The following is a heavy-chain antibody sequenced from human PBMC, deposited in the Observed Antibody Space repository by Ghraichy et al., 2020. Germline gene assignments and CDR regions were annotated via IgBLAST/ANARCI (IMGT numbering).Heavy chain of an antibody. V-gene: IGHV1-8*03. D-gene: IGHD6-13*01. CDR1: GYTFTSYD. Sequence: ASVKVSCKASGYTFTSYDINWVRQATGQGLEWMGWMNPNSGNTGYAQKFQGRVTITRNTSISTAYMELSSLRSEDTAVYYCARSAAGLYGMDVWGQGTTVTVSS. CDR2: MNPNSGNT. CDR3: ARSAAGLYGMDV. J-gene: IGHJ6*02.